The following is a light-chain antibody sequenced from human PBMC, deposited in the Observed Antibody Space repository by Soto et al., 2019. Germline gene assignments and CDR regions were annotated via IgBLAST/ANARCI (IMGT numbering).Light chain of an antibody. CDR1: TSDVGVYKY. V-gene: IGLV2-11*01. CDR2: DVI. Sequence: QSALIQPRSVSGSPGQSVTISCTGTTSDVGVYKYVSRYRQLPGKAPKLMIYDVITRPSGVPDRFSGSKSGNTASLTISGLQAEDEADYDCCSYAGDYTFVFGTGTKLTVL. J-gene: IGLJ1*01. CDR3: CSYAGDYTFV.